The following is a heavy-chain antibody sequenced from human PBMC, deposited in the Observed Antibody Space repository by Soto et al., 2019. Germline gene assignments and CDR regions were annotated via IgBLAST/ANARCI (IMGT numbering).Heavy chain of an antibody. V-gene: IGHV3-74*01. Sequence: GGSLRLSCATSGFTFSDYWMHWVRQGPGKGPEWLSRLNSAGSTIDYADSVKGRFTISRDNAKNTVYLQMNSLRVEETAVYYCPRDREGDGDYKMAVWRQGATVTVSS. CDR3: PRDREGDGDYKMAV. J-gene: IGHJ6*02. CDR1: GFTFSDYW. D-gene: IGHD4-17*01. CDR2: LNSAGSTI.